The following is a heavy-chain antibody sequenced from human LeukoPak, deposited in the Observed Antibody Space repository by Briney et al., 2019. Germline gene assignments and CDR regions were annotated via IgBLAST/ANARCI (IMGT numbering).Heavy chain of an antibody. CDR1: GGTFSSYA. D-gene: IGHD3-22*01. V-gene: IGHV1-69*13. CDR3: AREIEITMLVVVTTPAFEI. CDR2: IIPIFGTA. J-gene: IGHJ3*02. Sequence: ASVKASCKVSGGTFSSYAISWVRQAPGQGLEGMGGIIPIFGTANYAQKFQGRVTITGDESTSTAYMELSSLRSEDTAVYYCAREIEITMLVVVTTPAFEIWGQGTMVTVSS.